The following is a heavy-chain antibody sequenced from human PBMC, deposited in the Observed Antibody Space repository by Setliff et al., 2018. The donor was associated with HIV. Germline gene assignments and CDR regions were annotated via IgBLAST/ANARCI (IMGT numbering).Heavy chain of an antibody. V-gene: IGHV1-69*13. D-gene: IGHD3-16*02. CDR1: GDTFSSYT. Sequence: SVKVSCKAPGDTFSSYTISWVRQAPGQGLEWMGGLIPIFGTANYAQKSKGRVTITADESTSTVYMELSSLRTEDTAVYYCARDRRDDYVWGSYRQFDYWGQGTLVTVSS. CDR2: LIPIFGTA. J-gene: IGHJ4*02. CDR3: ARDRRDDYVWGSYRQFDY.